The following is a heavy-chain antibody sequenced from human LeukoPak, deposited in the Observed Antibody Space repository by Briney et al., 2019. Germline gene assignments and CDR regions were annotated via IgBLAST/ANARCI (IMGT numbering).Heavy chain of an antibody. J-gene: IGHJ4*02. D-gene: IGHD3-22*01. Sequence: SETLSLTCTVSGGSISSGDYYWSWIRQPPGKGLEWIGYIYYSGSTYYNPSLKSRVTISVDTSKKQFSLKLSSVTAADTAVYYCVTYYFDSSGPKKNYWGQGTLVTVSS. CDR2: IYYSGST. V-gene: IGHV4-30-4*01. CDR1: GGSISSGDYY. CDR3: VTYYFDSSGPKKNY.